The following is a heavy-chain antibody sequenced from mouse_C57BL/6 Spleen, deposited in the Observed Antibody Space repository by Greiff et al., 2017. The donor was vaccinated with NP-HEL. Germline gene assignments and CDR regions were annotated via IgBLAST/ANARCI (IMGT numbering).Heavy chain of an antibody. D-gene: IGHD4-1*01. CDR1: GYTFTDYY. Sequence: EVQLQQSGPELVKPGASVKISCKASGYTFTDYYMNWVKQSHGKSLEWIGDINPNNGGTSYNQKFKGKATLTVDKSSSTAYMELRSLTSEDSAVYYCARTNWDNYAMDYWGQGTSVTVSS. J-gene: IGHJ4*01. CDR2: INPNNGGT. CDR3: ARTNWDNYAMDY. V-gene: IGHV1-26*01.